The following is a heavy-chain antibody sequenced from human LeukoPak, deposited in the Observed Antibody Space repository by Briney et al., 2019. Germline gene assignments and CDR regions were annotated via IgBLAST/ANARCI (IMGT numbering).Heavy chain of an antibody. CDR1: GFTFSSYS. D-gene: IGHD3-16*01. V-gene: IGHV3-21*01. Sequence: PGGSLRLSCAASGFTFSSYSMNWVRQAPGKGLEWVSSISSSSSYIYYADSVKGRFTISRDNAKNSLYLRMNSLRAEDTAVYYCARDQVFMMPSLDYWGQGTLVTVSS. CDR3: ARDQVFMMPSLDY. CDR2: ISSSSSYI. J-gene: IGHJ4*02.